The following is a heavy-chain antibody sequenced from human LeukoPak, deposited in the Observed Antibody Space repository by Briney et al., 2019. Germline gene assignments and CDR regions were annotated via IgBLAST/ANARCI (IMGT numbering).Heavy chain of an antibody. D-gene: IGHD4-23*01. Sequence: SETLSLTCTVSGGSISSYYWSWIRQPPGKGLEWIGYIYYSGSTNYNPSLKSRVTISVDTSKNQFSLKLSSVTAADKAVYYCERDSHPDYGGTISLDAFDIWGQGTLVTVSS. V-gene: IGHV4-59*01. J-gene: IGHJ3*02. CDR3: ERDSHPDYGGTISLDAFDI. CDR1: GGSISSYY. CDR2: IYYSGST.